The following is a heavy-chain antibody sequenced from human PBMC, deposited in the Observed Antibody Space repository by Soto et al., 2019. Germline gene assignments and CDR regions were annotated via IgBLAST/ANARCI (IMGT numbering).Heavy chain of an antibody. D-gene: IGHD2-15*01. Sequence: GGSLRLSCAASGFTFSSYAMRWVRQAPGKGLEWVSVISGSGGSTYYADSVKGRFTISRDNSKNTLYLQMNSLRAEDTAVYYCAKGLQDCSGVSCYVNWFDPWGQGTLVTVSS. V-gene: IGHV3-23*01. J-gene: IGHJ5*02. CDR1: GFTFSSYA. CDR2: ISGSGGST. CDR3: AKGLQDCSGVSCYVNWFDP.